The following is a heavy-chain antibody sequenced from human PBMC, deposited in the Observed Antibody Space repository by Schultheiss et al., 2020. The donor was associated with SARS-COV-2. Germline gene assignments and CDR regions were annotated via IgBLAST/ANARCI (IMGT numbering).Heavy chain of an antibody. V-gene: IGHV4-38-2*02. D-gene: IGHD3-3*01. CDR1: GYSISSGYY. Sequence: SETLSLTCAVSGYSISSGYYWGWIRQPPGKGLEWIGSIYHSGSTYYNPSLKSRVTISVDTSKNQFSLKLSSVTAADTAVYYCAREGGDFGVVTPSLDYWGQGTLVTVSS. J-gene: IGHJ4*02. CDR3: AREGGDFGVVTPSLDY. CDR2: IYHSGST.